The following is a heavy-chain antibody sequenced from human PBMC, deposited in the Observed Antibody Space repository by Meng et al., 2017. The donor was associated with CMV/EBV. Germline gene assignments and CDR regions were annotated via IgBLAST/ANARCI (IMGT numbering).Heavy chain of an antibody. Sequence: GGSLRLSCAASGFTFSSYEMNWVRQAPGKGLGWVSYISSSGSTIYYADSVKGRFTISRDNAKNSLYLQMNSLRAEDTAVYYCARGGGITIFGVVIIQLETGVDVWGQGTTVTVSS. J-gene: IGHJ6*02. D-gene: IGHD3-3*01. CDR3: ARGGGITIFGVVIIQLETGVDV. V-gene: IGHV3-48*03. CDR2: ISSSGSTI. CDR1: GFTFSSYE.